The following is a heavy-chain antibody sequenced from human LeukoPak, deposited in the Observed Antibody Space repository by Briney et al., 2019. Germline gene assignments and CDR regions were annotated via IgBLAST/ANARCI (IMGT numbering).Heavy chain of an antibody. D-gene: IGHD2-15*01. Sequence: GGSLRLSWAASGFTFRSYSMNWVRQAPGKGLEWVSSISSSSSYIYYADSVKGRFTISRDNAKNSLYLQMNSLRAEDTAVYYCARDYCSGGSCYPFDYWGQGTLVTVSS. CDR2: ISSSSSYI. V-gene: IGHV3-21*01. CDR1: GFTFRSYS. CDR3: ARDYCSGGSCYPFDY. J-gene: IGHJ4*02.